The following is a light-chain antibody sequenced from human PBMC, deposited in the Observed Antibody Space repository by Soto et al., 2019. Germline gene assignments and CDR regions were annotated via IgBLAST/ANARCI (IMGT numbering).Light chain of an antibody. V-gene: IGKV1-5*01. CDR3: QQFYSYPWT. CDR1: QSVTTC. CDR2: AAS. J-gene: IGKJ1*01. Sequence: DIQMTQSPSTLSASVGDRVAITCRASQSVTTCLAWYQQKPGTAPRLLIHAASSLNTGVPSRFSGSGAGTEFTLTISSLQPADFATYYCQQFYSYPWTFGQGTKVDNK.